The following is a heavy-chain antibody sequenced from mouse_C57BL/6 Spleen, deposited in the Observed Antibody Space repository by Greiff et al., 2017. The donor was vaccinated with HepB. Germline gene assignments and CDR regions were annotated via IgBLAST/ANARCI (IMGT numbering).Heavy chain of an antibody. J-gene: IGHJ4*01. CDR3: ARHGSTMVTTEAMDY. CDR2: ISSGGSYT. V-gene: IGHV5-6*01. Sequence: EVKLVESGGDLVKPGGSLKLSCAASGFTFSSYGMSWVRQTPDKRLEWVATISSGGSYTYYPDSVKGRFTIFRDNAKNTLYLQMSSLKSEDTAMYYCARHGSTMVTTEAMDYWGQGTSVTVSS. D-gene: IGHD2-2*01. CDR1: GFTFSSYG.